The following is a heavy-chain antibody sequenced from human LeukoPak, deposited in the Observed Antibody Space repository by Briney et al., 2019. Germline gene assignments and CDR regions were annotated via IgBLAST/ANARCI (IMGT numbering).Heavy chain of an antibody. D-gene: IGHD1-26*01. CDR3: ARALNGREGFDY. J-gene: IGHJ4*02. CDR1: GFTFSSYD. CDR2: IGTAGDT. Sequence: GGSLRLSCAASGFTFSSYDMHWVRQATGKGLEWVSAIGTAGDTYYPGSVKGRFTISRENAKNSLYLQMNSLRAGDTAAYYCARALNGREGFDYWGQGTLVTVSS. V-gene: IGHV3-13*01.